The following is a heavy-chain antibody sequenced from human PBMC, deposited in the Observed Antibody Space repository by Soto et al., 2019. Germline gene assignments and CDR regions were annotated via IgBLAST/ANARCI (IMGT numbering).Heavy chain of an antibody. CDR3: AAHRRDWSLQD. CDR1: GASISSSDSY. J-gene: IGHJ1*01. V-gene: IGHV4-39*02. CDR2: IYHNGVT. D-gene: IGHD2-21*02. Sequence: SETLSLTCIVSGASISSSDSYWAWIRQPPGKGLEWIATIYHNGVTYNNPSLKSRLSISVDTSTNHFPLMLTSVTAGDTAMYYCAAHRRDWSLQDWGQGTLVTVSS.